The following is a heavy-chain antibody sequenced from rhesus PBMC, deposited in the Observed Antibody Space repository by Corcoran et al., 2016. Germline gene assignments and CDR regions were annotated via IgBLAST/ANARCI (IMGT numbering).Heavy chain of an antibody. J-gene: IGHJ4*01. CDR2: MSYTGGST. Sequence: EVQLVESGGGLAKPGGSLRLSCAASGFSFSDYYMYWVRQAPGKGLGWVSGMSYTGGSTYYADSVKGRFTISRENAKNTLYLQMDSLRAEDTAVYYCARDDWGDYEGDYWGQGVLVTVSS. CDR1: GFSFSDYY. CDR3: ARDDWGDYEGDY. D-gene: IGHD3-34*01. V-gene: IGHV3S18*01.